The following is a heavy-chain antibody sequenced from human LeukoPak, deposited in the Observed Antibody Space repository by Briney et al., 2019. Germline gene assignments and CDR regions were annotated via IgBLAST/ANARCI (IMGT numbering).Heavy chain of an antibody. Sequence: SETLSLTCTVSGGSISSYYWSWIRQPPGKGLEWIGTIYYSGSTKNNPSLKSRVTISVDTSKNQFSLKLSSVTAADTAVYYCARYSGSYFDYWGQGSLVTVSS. D-gene: IGHD3-10*01. J-gene: IGHJ4*02. V-gene: IGHV4-59*08. CDR3: ARYSGSYFDY. CDR2: IYYSGST. CDR1: GGSISSYY.